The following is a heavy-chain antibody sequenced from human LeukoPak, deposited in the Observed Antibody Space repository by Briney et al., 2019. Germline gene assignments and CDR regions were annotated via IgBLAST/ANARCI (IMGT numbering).Heavy chain of an antibody. Sequence: SETLSLTCTVSGGSISRIIYYWGWIRQPPGKGLEWIGSIYYTASTYYTPSLRSRVTISVDTSKNLFSLKLSAVPAADTAVYYCARVVRDGSGYNYYFDYWGQGTLVTVSS. CDR3: ARVVRDGSGYNYYFDY. V-gene: IGHV4-39*01. D-gene: IGHD3-22*01. CDR1: GGSISRIIYY. J-gene: IGHJ4*02. CDR2: IYYTAST.